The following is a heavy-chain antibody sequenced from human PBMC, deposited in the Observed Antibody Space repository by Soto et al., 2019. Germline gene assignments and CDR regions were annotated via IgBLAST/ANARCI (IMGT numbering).Heavy chain of an antibody. J-gene: IGHJ4*02. V-gene: IGHV1-18*01. CDR1: RYTFNYYG. CDR2: ISAYDGNT. Sequence: QVQLMQSGAEVKKPGASVKVSCKASRYTFNYYGYIWVRQAPGQGLEWMGWISAYDGNTHYAQRFQGRVTMTTDTSTTTAYMELRSLRSDDTAVYYCARKGKGAPVDYWGQGTLVTVSS. CDR3: ARKGKGAPVDY. D-gene: IGHD6-13*01.